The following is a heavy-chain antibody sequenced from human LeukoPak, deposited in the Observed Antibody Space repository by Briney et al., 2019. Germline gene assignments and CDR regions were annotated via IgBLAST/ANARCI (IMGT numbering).Heavy chain of an antibody. J-gene: IGHJ5*02. Sequence: SQTLSLTCTVSGGSISSGNYYWSWIRQHPGKGLEWIGYISYSGNTYYNPSLKSPVTISVDTFKNQFSLNLNSVTAADTAVYYCARAGLYSNSWRAYNWFDPWGQGTLVTVSS. V-gene: IGHV4-31*01. D-gene: IGHD6-13*01. CDR2: ISYSGNT. CDR1: GGSISSGNYY. CDR3: ARAGLYSNSWRAYNWFDP.